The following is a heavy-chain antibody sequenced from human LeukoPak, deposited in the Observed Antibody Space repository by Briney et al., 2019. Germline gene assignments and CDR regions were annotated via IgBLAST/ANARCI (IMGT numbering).Heavy chain of an antibody. V-gene: IGHV3-23*01. CDR3: AKDTYGGNSEWFDY. J-gene: IGHJ4*02. D-gene: IGHD4-23*01. CDR2: VSGSGDSA. CDR1: GFTFRSYA. Sequence: PGGSLRLSCAASGFTFRSYAMNWVRQAPGKGLEWVSGVSGSGDSAHYADSVKGRFTISRDNSKNTLYLQMNSLRAEDTAVYYCAKDTYGGNSEWFDYWGQGTLVTVSS.